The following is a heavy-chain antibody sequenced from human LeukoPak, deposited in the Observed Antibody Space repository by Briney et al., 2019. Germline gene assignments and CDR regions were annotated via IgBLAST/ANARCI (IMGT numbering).Heavy chain of an antibody. D-gene: IGHD2-15*01. J-gene: IGHJ4*02. CDR2: ISSSGTTI. Sequence: PGGSLRLSCAVSGFTFSNYEMNWVRQAPGKGLEWVSYISSSGTTIYYAERRFTISRDNAKYSLYLLMNSLRAEDTAIYYCARGYCSGGSCYWGDYWGQGTLVTVSS. V-gene: IGHV3-48*03. CDR1: GFTFSNYE. CDR3: ARGYCSGGSCYWGDY.